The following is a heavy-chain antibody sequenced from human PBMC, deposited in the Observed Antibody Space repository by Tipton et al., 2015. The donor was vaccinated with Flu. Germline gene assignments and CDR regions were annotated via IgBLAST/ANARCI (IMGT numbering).Heavy chain of an antibody. CDR3: ARDSPPLRSGGAFDI. J-gene: IGHJ3*02. D-gene: IGHD4-17*01. CDR2: IYTSGST. V-gene: IGHV4-4*07. Sequence: TLSLTCTVSGGSISSYYRSWIRQPAGKGLEWIGRIYTSGSTNYNPSLKSRVTMSVDTSKNQFSLKLSSVTAADTAVYYCARDSPPLRSGGAFDIWGQGTMVTVSS. CDR1: GGSISSYY.